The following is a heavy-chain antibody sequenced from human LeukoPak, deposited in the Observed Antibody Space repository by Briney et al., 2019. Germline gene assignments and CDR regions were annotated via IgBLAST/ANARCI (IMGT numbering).Heavy chain of an antibody. J-gene: IGHJ4*02. CDR2: ITHAAIL. CDR3: ARGRGEAAGLDH. Sequence: TSETLSLTCVVSGGGSFTDYSWNWIRQSPGKGLGWVGEITHAAILNYNPSLKGRVAISVDTSKNQVSLKLDSMTAADTAMYYCARGRGEAAGLDHWGQGTLVTVSS. CDR1: GGGSFTDYS. D-gene: IGHD6-13*01. V-gene: IGHV4-34*01.